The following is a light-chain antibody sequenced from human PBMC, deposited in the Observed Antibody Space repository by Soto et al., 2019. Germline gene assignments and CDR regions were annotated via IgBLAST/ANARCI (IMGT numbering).Light chain of an antibody. CDR3: QQYNNWPSWT. V-gene: IGKV3-15*01. CDR2: GAS. Sequence: EKVMTQSPATLSMSPEERATLSCRAIQSVSSYLAWYQQKPGQAPRLLIYGASTRATGIPARFSGSGSGTEFTLTISSLQSEDFAVYYCQQYNNWPSWTFGQGTKVDIK. CDR1: QSVSSY. J-gene: IGKJ1*01.